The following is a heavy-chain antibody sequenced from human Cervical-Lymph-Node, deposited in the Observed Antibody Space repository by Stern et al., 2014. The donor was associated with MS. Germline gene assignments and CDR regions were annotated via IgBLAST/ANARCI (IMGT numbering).Heavy chain of an antibody. V-gene: IGHV1-69*01. D-gene: IGHD4-17*01. CDR1: GGTFSNYA. Sequence: VQLVQSGAEVKKPGSSVKVSCKASGGTFSNYATSWVRQAPGPGLEWMGGIVPLFGKPNYAQKFQGRVTITADESTSTAYMDLSSLRSEDTAVYYCASPLTATSVPFGYYGMDVWGQGPTVTVS. CDR2: IVPLFGKP. CDR3: ASPLTATSVPFGYYGMDV. J-gene: IGHJ6*02.